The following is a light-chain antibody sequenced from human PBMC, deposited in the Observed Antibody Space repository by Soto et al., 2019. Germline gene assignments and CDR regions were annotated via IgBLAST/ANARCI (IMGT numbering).Light chain of an antibody. J-gene: IGLJ2*01. CDR2: RNN. Sequence: QSVLTQPPSASGTPGQRVTISCSGSSSNIGSNYGYWYQQLPGTAPKLLIYRNNQRPSGVPDRFSGSKSGTSASLAISGLRSEDETDYYCAAWDDSLSGFVVFGGGTKVTVL. CDR1: SSNIGSNY. CDR3: AAWDDSLSGFVV. V-gene: IGLV1-47*01.